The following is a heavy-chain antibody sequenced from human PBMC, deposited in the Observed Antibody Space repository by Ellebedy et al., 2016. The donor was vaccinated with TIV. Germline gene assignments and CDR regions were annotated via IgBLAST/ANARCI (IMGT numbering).Heavy chain of an antibody. V-gene: IGHV4-39*01. CDR1: GGSISSSSYY. CDR2: IYYSGST. CDR3: ARHEGVPAASDY. D-gene: IGHD2-2*01. Sequence: SETLSLXXTVSGGSISSSSYYWGWIRQPPGKGLEWIGSIYYSGSTYYNPSLKSRVTISVDTSKNQFSLKLSSVTAADTAVYYCARHEGVPAASDYWGQGTLVTVSS. J-gene: IGHJ4*02.